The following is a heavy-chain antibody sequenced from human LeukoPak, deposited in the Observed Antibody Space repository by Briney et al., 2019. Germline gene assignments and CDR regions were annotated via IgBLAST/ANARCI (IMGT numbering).Heavy chain of an antibody. D-gene: IGHD6-19*01. J-gene: IGHJ4*02. CDR3: ARSVAAEDFDY. CDR1: GYSLTSYW. Sequence: GESLKISCKGSGYSLTSYWIGWVRQMPGKGLEWMGVIYPGDSDTRYSPSFQGQVTISADKSISTAYLQWSSLKASDTAMYYCARSVAAEDFDYWGQGTLVTVSS. CDR2: IYPGDSDT. V-gene: IGHV5-51*01.